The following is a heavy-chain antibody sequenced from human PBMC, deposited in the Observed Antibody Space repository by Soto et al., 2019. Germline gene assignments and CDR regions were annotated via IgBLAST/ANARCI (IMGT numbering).Heavy chain of an antibody. V-gene: IGHV4-30-4*02. CDR1: GGSVTSDEDY. D-gene: IGHD3-3*01. CDR3: ARGIPYYDFWSGPAENYYYYGMDV. CDR2: ISNSGST. J-gene: IGHJ6*02. Sequence: SETLSLTCTVSGGSVTSDEDYWSGIRQSPGKGLGWSGYISNSGSTGYNPSLKTRLSMSVDRSKNQFSLKLSSVTAADTAVYYCARGIPYYDFWSGPAENYYYYGMDVWGQGTTVTVSS.